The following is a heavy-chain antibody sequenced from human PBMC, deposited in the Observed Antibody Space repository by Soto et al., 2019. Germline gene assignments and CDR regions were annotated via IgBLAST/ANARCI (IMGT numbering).Heavy chain of an antibody. Sequence: PSETLSLTCTFSGSSIIGYYWTWIRQSPERGLEWIGYIHYSGSANYSPSLNSRLTMSVDRSKSQFSMKLASVTAADTAVYYCARGVGGSGPNWFEPWGEGTLVTVSS. CDR3: ARGVGGSGPNWFEP. CDR2: IHYSGSA. D-gene: IGHD6-19*01. V-gene: IGHV4-59*12. J-gene: IGHJ5*02. CDR1: GSSIIGYY.